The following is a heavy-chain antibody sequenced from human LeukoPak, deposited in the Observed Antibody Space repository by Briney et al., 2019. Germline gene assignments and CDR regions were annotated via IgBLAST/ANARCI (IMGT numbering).Heavy chain of an antibody. CDR2: IIPIFGTA. Sequence: SVKVSYKASGGTFSSYAISWVRQAPGQGLEWMGGIIPIFGTANYAQKFQGRVTITADESTSTAYMELSSLRSEDTAVYYCAAGDTSLYYFDYWGQGTLVTVS. CDR1: GGTFSSYA. J-gene: IGHJ4*02. V-gene: IGHV1-69*13. D-gene: IGHD5-18*01. CDR3: AAGDTSLYYFDY.